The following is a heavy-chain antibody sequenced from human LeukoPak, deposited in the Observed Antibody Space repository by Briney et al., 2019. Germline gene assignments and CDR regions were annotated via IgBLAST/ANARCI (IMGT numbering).Heavy chain of an antibody. V-gene: IGHV3-30*04. D-gene: IGHD6-25*01. CDR1: GFTFSSYA. J-gene: IGHJ4*02. CDR2: ISYDGNNK. CDR3: ARDGAPAWQRLYYFDY. Sequence: GGSLRLSCAASGFTFSSYAMSWVRQAPGKGLEWVAVISYDGNNKYYADSVKGRFTISRDNSKNTLYLQMNSLRAEDTAVYYCARDGAPAWQRLYYFDYWGQGTLVTVSS.